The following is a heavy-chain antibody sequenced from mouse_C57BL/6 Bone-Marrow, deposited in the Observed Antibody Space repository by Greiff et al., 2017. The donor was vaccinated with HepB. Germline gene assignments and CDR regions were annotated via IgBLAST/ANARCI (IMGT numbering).Heavy chain of an antibody. CDR2: INSDGGST. CDR1: EYEFPSHD. Sequence: EVKLMESGGGLVQPGESLKLSCESNEYEFPSHDMSWVRKTPEKRLELVAAINSDGGSTYYPDTMERGFIISRDNTKKTLYLQMSSLRSEDTALYYSARHAGLLRFADWGQGTLVTVSA. D-gene: IGHD2-3*01. J-gene: IGHJ3*01. CDR3: ARHAGLLRFAD. V-gene: IGHV5-2*01.